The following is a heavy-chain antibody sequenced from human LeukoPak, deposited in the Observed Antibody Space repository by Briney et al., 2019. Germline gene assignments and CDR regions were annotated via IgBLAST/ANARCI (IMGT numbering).Heavy chain of an antibody. CDR2: INPSGGST. Sequence: ASVKVSCKASGYTFTGYYMHWVRQAPGQGLEWMGIINPSGGSTSYAQKFQGRVTMTRDTSTSTVYMELSSLRSEDTAVYYCARVGTRYGDEGYFDYWGQGTLVTVSS. CDR1: GYTFTGYY. CDR3: ARVGTRYGDEGYFDY. V-gene: IGHV1-46*01. D-gene: IGHD4-17*01. J-gene: IGHJ4*02.